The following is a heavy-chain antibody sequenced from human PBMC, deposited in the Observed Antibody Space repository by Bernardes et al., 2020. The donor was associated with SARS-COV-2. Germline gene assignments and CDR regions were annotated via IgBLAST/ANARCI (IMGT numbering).Heavy chain of an antibody. J-gene: IGHJ6*02. Sequence: GGSLRLSCAASGFTFSSYWMHWVRQAPGKGLVWVSRINSDGSSTSYADSVNGRFTISRDNAKNTLYLQMNSLRAEDTAVYYCARDRPRGWYMPDYYYGMDGWGQGTTVTVSS. CDR1: GFTFSSYW. CDR3: ARDRPRGWYMPDYYYGMDG. V-gene: IGHV3-74*01. CDR2: INSDGSST. D-gene: IGHD6-19*01.